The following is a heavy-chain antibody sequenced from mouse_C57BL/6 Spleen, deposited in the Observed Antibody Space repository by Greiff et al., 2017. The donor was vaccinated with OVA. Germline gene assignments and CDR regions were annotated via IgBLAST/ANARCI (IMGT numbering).Heavy chain of an antibody. CDR3: ARGYYEGAMDY. D-gene: IGHD2-4*01. J-gene: IGHJ4*01. V-gene: IGHV5-17*01. Sequence: EVQLQESGGGLVKPGGSLKLSCAASGFTFSDYGMHWVRQAPEKGLEWVAYISSGSSTIYYADTVKGRFTISRDNAKNTLFLQMTSLRSEDTAMYYCARGYYEGAMDYWGQGTSVTVSS. CDR1: GFTFSDYG. CDR2: ISSGSSTI.